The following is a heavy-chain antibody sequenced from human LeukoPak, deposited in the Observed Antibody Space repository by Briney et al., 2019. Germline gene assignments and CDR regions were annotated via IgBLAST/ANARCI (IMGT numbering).Heavy chain of an antibody. V-gene: IGHV4-61*02. CDR3: ARTDSSGYYYFDY. D-gene: IGHD3-22*01. CDR1: SGSISSGSYY. J-gene: IGHJ4*02. Sequence: SETLSLTCTVSSGSISSGSYYWSWIRQPAGKGLEWIGRIYTSGNTNYNPSLKSRVTISVDKSKNQFSLKLSSVTAADTAVYYCARTDSSGYYYFDYWGQGTLVTVSS. CDR2: IYTSGNT.